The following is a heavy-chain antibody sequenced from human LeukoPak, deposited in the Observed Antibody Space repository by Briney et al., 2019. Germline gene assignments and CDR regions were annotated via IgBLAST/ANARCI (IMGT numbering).Heavy chain of an antibody. CDR3: ATRALRFLEWSEFDY. V-gene: IGHV4-31*03. CDR2: IYNGGIT. Sequence: SQTLSLTCTVSGGSISSSGYYWTWIRQHPGKGLEWIGYIYNGGITYYNPSLKSRATISLDTSKNQFSLRLSSVTAADTAVYYCATRALRFLEWSEFDYWGQGTLVTVSS. CDR1: GGSISSSGYY. J-gene: IGHJ4*02. D-gene: IGHD3-3*01.